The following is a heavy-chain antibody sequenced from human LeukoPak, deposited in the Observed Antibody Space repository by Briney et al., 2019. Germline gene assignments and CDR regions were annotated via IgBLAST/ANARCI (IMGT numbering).Heavy chain of an antibody. CDR1: GYSFTNNW. D-gene: IGHD5-18*01. Sequence: GESLKISCKGSGYSFTNNWIGWVRQMPGKGLEWMGIIYPGDSDTRYSPSFQGQVTISADKSISTAHLQWSSLKASDTAMYYCASGIRGYSYGSDYWGQGTLVTVSS. J-gene: IGHJ4*02. CDR3: ASGIRGYSYGSDY. V-gene: IGHV5-51*01. CDR2: IYPGDSDT.